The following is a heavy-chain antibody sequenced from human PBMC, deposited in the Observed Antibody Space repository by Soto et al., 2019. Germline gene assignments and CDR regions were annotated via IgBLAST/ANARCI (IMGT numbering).Heavy chain of an antibody. V-gene: IGHV3-30*18. CDR1: GFTFSSYD. CDR2: ISYDGSNK. Sequence: QVQLVESGGGVVQPGRSLRLSCAASGFTFSSYDMHWVRQAPGKGLEWVAVISYDGSNKYYADSVKGRFTISRDNSKNTLYLQMNSLRAEDTAVYYCAKTYGMDVWGQGTTVTVSS. CDR3: AKTYGMDV. J-gene: IGHJ6*02.